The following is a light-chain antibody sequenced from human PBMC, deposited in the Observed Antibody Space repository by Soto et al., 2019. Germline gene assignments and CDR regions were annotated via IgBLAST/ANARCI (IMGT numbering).Light chain of an antibody. CDR1: QSVSSN. J-gene: IGKJ5*01. Sequence: EIVLTQSPATLSVSPGERATLSCRASQSVSSNFVWYQHKPGQAPRLLSYGASTRATGIPARYSGRWSGTEFNLTISSRHYEVFILYYCQQYKNWHAITLGRGTRLEI. V-gene: IGKV3D-15*01. CDR2: GAS. CDR3: QQYKNWHAIT.